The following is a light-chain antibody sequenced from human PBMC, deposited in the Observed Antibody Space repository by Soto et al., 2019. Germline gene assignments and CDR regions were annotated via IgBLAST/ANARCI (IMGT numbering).Light chain of an antibody. CDR1: SSNIGSNA. CDR3: ATWDEGLNGWV. CDR2: NNN. Sequence: QSVVTQPPSASGTPGQRVILSCSGRSSNIGSNAVNWYRQFPGRAPKVLIYNNNERPSGVPDRFSGSKSGTSASLAISGLQSDDEADYYCATWDEGLNGWVFGGGTKVTVL. J-gene: IGLJ3*02. V-gene: IGLV1-44*01.